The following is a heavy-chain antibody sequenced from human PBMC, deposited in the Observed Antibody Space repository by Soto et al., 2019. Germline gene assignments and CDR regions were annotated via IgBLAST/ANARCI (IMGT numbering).Heavy chain of an antibody. V-gene: IGHV3-64D*06. CDR3: VQAPPSLQLDY. CDR1: GFTFSNYA. CDR2: ISADGSFR. J-gene: IGHJ4*02. Sequence: GGSLRLSCSASGFTFSNYAMHWVRQAPGKGLEYVSGISADGSFRIYADSVKDRFTISRDNSKNTLFLQMSSLRPDDTAFYYCVQAPPSLQLDYWGRGILVTVSS.